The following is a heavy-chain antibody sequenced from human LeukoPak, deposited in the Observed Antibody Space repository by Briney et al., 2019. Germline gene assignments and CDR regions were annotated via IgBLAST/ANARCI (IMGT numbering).Heavy chain of an antibody. CDR2: INSDGSTT. V-gene: IGHV3-74*01. J-gene: IGHJ3*02. D-gene: IGHD3-10*01. Sequence: GGSLRLSCAASGFXFSSYWIHWVRQAPGKGLVWVSHINSDGSTTTYADSVRGRFTISRDNAKNTLYPQMNSLRAEDTAVYYCARESVFYGSGTYYNLRDAFDIWGQGTMVTVSS. CDR3: ARESVFYGSGTYYNLRDAFDI. CDR1: GFXFSSYW.